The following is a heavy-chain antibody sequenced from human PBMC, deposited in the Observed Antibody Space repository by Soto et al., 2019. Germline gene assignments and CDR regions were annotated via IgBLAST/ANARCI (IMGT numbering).Heavy chain of an antibody. CDR2: IYWDDDK. J-gene: IGHJ4*02. CDR1: GFSLSTSGVG. Sequence: QITLKESGPTLVKPTQTLTLTCTFSGFSLSTSGVGVGWIRQPPGKALEWLALIYWDDDKRYSPSLKSRLTITKDTSKNPVVLTMTNMDPVDTATYYCAHRSIGPCFDYWGQGTLVTVSS. V-gene: IGHV2-5*02. CDR3: AHRSIGPCFDY.